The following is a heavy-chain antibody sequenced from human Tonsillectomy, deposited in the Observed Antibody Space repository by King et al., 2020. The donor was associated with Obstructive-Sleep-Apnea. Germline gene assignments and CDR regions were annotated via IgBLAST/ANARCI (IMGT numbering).Heavy chain of an antibody. CDR3: ARHLKGFHDYYGMDV. Sequence: QLQESGPGLVKPSETLSLTCTVSGGSLSSYYWSWIRQPPRKGLECIVYIYYTGGSNYNTSLKSRLTISVDMSKNQFSLKLTSVTAADTAVYNCARHLKGFHDYYGMDVWGQGTTVTVSS. CDR2: IYYTGGS. V-gene: IGHV4-59*08. J-gene: IGHJ6*02. CDR1: GGSLSSYY.